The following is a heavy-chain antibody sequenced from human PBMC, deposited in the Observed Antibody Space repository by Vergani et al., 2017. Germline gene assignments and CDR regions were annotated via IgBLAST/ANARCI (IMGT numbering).Heavy chain of an antibody. V-gene: IGHV3-7*01. D-gene: IGHD3-22*01. CDR3: AKPNSSGLYYFDY. CDR2: IKQDGSEK. Sequence: EVQLVESGGGLVQPGGSLRLSCAASGFTFSSYWMSWVRQAPGKGLEWVANIKQDGSEKYYVDSVKGRFTISRDNSKNTLYLQMNSLRAEDTAVYYCAKPNSSGLYYFDYWGQGTLVTVSS. CDR1: GFTFSSYW. J-gene: IGHJ4*02.